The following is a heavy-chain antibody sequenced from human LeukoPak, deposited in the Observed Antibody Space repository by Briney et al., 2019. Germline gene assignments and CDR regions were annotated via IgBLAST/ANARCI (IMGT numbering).Heavy chain of an antibody. V-gene: IGHV4-39*01. Sequence: PSETLSLTCTVSGGSISSYYWGWIRQPPGKGLEWIGSIYYSGSTYYNPSLKSRVTISVDTSKNQFSLKLSSVTAADTAVYYCARARRDAFDIWGQGTMVTVSS. CDR1: GGSISSYY. CDR2: IYYSGST. J-gene: IGHJ3*02. CDR3: ARARRDAFDI.